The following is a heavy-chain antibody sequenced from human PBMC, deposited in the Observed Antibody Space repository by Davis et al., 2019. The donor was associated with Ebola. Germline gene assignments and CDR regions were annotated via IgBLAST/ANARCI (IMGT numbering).Heavy chain of an antibody. J-gene: IGHJ6*02. Sequence: SVKVSCKASGYTFTSYGISWVRQAPGLGLEWMGGIIPIFGSTKYAQKFQGRVTITADKSTSIVYMELTGLRSEDTAVYYCARDLNYYGSGNYYNEDRGDGMDVWGQGTTVIVSS. V-gene: IGHV1-69*06. CDR3: ARDLNYYGSGNYYNEDRGDGMDV. CDR1: GYTFTSYG. CDR2: IIPIFGST. D-gene: IGHD3-10*01.